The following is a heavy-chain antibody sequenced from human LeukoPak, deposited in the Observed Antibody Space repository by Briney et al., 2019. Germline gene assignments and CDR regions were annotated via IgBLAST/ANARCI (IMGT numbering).Heavy chain of an antibody. CDR3: AREYTALGFDY. J-gene: IGHJ4*02. CDR2: ISHDESNK. Sequence: GRSLRLSCAASGFTFSSYGMHWVRQTLGKGLEWVALISHDESNKYYTDSVKGRFTISRDNSKNTLFVEMNSLRAEDTAVYYCAREYTALGFDYWGQGTLVTVSS. CDR1: GFTFSSYG. V-gene: IGHV3-30*03. D-gene: IGHD5-18*01.